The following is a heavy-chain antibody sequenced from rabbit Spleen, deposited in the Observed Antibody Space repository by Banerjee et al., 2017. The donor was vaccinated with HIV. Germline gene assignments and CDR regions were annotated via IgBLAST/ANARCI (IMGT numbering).Heavy chain of an antibody. V-gene: IGHV1S45*01. CDR1: GFSFSTYG. CDR2: IYVTSGST. J-gene: IGHJ4*01. CDR3: GRQFGNDYFNL. Sequence: QEQVVESGRGLVKPEGSLTLTCTASGFSFSTYGISWVRQAPGKGLEWIACIYVTSGSTIYANWAKGRFTISKTSSTTVTLQMTSLTAADTATYFCGRQFGNDYFNLWGQGTLVTVS.